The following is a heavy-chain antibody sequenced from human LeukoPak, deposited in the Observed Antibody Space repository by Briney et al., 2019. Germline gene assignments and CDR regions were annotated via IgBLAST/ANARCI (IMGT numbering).Heavy chain of an antibody. D-gene: IGHD3-10*01. CDR2: ISSSSSYI. V-gene: IGHV3-21*01. J-gene: IGHJ4*02. CDR3: ARILLWFGELSNFDY. CDR1: GFTFSSYS. Sequence: PGGSLRLSCAASGFTFSSYSMNWVRQAPGKGLEWVSSISSSSSYIYYADSVKGRFTISRDNAKNSLYLQMNSLRAEDTAVYYYARILLWFGELSNFDYWGQGTLVTVSS.